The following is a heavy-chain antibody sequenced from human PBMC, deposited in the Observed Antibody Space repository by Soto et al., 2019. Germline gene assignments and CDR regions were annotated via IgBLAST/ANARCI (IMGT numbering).Heavy chain of an antibody. CDR1: GFIFSSYV. CDR2: ISNDGNNK. J-gene: IGHJ4*02. Sequence: QVQLVESGGGVVQPGRSLRLSCAASGFIFSSYVIHWVRQAPGKGLEWVAVISNDGNNKYYAVSVEGRFTISRDNSKNTVSLQMNTLSAEETAVYYCVRDTGDYLQRFDDWGQGTLVTVSS. V-gene: IGHV3-30-3*01. CDR3: VRDTGDYLQRFDD. D-gene: IGHD1-1*01.